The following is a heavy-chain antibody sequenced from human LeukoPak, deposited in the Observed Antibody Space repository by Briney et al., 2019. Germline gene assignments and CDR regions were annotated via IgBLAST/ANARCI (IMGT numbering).Heavy chain of an antibody. Sequence: SETLSLTCAVYGGSFSGYYGSWTRRPPGRGLEWIGEIHHSGSTNYNPSLKSRVTISVGTSKNQFSLKLSSVTAADTAVYYCARALENYYGSGTYPDYWGQGTLVTVSS. CDR3: ARALENYYGSGTYPDY. V-gene: IGHV4-34*01. D-gene: IGHD3-10*01. CDR2: IHHSGST. J-gene: IGHJ4*02. CDR1: GGSFSGYY.